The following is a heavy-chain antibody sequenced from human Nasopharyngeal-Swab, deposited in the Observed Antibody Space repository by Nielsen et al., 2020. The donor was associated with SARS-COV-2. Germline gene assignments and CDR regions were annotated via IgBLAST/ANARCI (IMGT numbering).Heavy chain of an antibody. CDR2: INSDGSST. CDR3: ASDSGSLSPAHAY. Sequence: GESLKISCAASGFTFSRYWMHWVRQAPGKGLGWVSRINSDGSSTIYADSVKGRFTISRDNAKNTLYLQMNTLGAEDTAVYYCASDSGSLSPAHAYWGQGTLVTVSS. D-gene: IGHD3-10*01. CDR1: GFTFSRYW. V-gene: IGHV3-74*01. J-gene: IGHJ4*02.